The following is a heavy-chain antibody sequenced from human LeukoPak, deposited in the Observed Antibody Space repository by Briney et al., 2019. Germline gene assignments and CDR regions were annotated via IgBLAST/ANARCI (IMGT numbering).Heavy chain of an antibody. CDR3: ARDPRGIAAAGTIDP. CDR1: GGSISSYY. J-gene: IGHJ5*02. Sequence: SETLSLTCTVSGGSISSYYWSWIRQPPGKGLEWIGYIYYSGTTNYNPSLKSRVTMSVDTSKNQFSLKLSSVTAADTAVYYCARDPRGIAAAGTIDPWGQGTLVTVSS. D-gene: IGHD6-13*01. V-gene: IGHV4-59*12. CDR2: IYYSGTT.